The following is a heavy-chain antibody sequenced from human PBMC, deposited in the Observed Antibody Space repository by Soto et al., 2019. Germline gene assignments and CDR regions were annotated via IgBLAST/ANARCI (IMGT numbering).Heavy chain of an antibody. J-gene: IGHJ4*02. CDR1: GAAISGYY. D-gene: IGHD1-26*01. CDR3: VRDGRERQFDY. Sequence: QVRLQESGPGLVKPSETLSLTCVVSGAAISGYYWSWIRQPPGKGLEWIGFIYYSGSTTNYSPSLKNRVTISVDTSKNIISLRLGSVTAAYTAIYYCVRDGRERQFDYWGQGTLVTVSS. CDR2: IYYSGSTT. V-gene: IGHV4-59*01.